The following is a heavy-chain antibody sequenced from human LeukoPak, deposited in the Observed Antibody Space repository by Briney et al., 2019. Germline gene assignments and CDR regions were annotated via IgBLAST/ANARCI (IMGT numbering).Heavy chain of an antibody. Sequence: SETLSLTCAVYGGSFSGYYWSWIRQPPGKGLEWLGEINHSENTNYNPSLKSRVTISVDTSKNQFSLKLISVTAADTAVYYCARETPYGSGSYPFDYWGQGILVTVSS. CDR1: GGSFSGYY. CDR3: ARETPYGSGSYPFDY. J-gene: IGHJ4*02. D-gene: IGHD3-10*01. V-gene: IGHV4-34*01. CDR2: INHSENT.